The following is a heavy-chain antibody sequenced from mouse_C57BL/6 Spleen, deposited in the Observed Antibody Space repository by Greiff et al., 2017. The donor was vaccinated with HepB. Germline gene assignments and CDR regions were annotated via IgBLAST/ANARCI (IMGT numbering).Heavy chain of an antibody. J-gene: IGHJ4*01. Sequence: VQLKQSGPELVKPGASVKISCKASGYSFTGYYMNWVKQSPEKSLEWIGEINPSTGGTTYNQKFKAKATLTVDKSSSTAYMQLKSLTSEDSAVYYCARPLYDFYAMDYWGQGTSVTVSS. CDR3: ARPLYDFYAMDY. D-gene: IGHD2-3*01. CDR2: INPSTGGT. CDR1: GYSFTGYY. V-gene: IGHV1-42*01.